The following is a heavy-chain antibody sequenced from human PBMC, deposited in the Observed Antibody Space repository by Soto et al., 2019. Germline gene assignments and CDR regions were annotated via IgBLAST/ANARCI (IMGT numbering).Heavy chain of an antibody. CDR3: ARGRPYYDFWSGYYTHPHFDY. CDR1: GDSISSSY. D-gene: IGHD3-3*01. Sequence: SETLSLTCTGSGDSISSSYWAWIRQSPGQGLEWIAYIYYSGTTNYNPSLESRASISMDTSKNQFSLRLTSVTAADTAVYYCARGRPYYDFWSGYYTHPHFDYWGQGPLVTVS. J-gene: IGHJ4*02. CDR2: IYYSGTT. V-gene: IGHV4-59*01.